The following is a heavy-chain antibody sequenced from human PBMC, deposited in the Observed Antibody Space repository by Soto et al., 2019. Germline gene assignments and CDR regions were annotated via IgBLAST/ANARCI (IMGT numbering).Heavy chain of an antibody. Sequence: VGSLRLSCAASGFTFSSYAMSWVRQAPGKGLEWVSAISGSGGSTYYADSVKGRFTISRDNSKNTLYLQMNSLRAEDTAVYYCAKDNEVVEGYYYYGMDVCGQGTTVTVSS. CDR2: ISGSGGST. CDR1: GFTFSSYA. D-gene: IGHD2-15*01. V-gene: IGHV3-23*01. CDR3: AKDNEVVEGYYYYGMDV. J-gene: IGHJ6*02.